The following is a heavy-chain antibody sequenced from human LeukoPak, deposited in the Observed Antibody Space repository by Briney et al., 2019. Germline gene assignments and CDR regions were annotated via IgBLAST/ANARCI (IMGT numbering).Heavy chain of an antibody. J-gene: IGHJ6*03. CDR1: GGSFSGYY. CDR3: ARTTEAHSWRTRYYDYYMDV. D-gene: IGHD6-13*01. V-gene: IGHV4-59*01. CDR2: IYYSGST. Sequence: SETLSLTCAVYGGSFSGYYWSWIRQPPGKGPEWIGYIYYSGSTNYNPSLKSRVTISVDTSKNQFSLKLSSVTAADTAVYYCARTTEAHSWRTRYYDYYMDVWGKGTTVTVSS.